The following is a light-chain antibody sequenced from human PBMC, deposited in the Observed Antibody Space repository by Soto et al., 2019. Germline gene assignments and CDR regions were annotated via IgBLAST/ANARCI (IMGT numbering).Light chain of an antibody. J-gene: IGKJ1*01. V-gene: IGKV3-20*01. Sequence: IVLTQSPGTLSLSPGERATLSCRASQSVSNNYLAWYQRKPGQTPRLLIYTASSRAAGVPDRFSGSGSGTDFTLTISRLEPGDFAVYYCQQYGRPPATFGQGTKV. CDR2: TAS. CDR1: QSVSNNY. CDR3: QQYGRPPAT.